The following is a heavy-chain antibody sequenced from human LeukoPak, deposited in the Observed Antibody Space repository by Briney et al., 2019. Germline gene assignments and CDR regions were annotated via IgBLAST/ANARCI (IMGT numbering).Heavy chain of an antibody. V-gene: IGHV3-23*01. CDR2: ISGSGGST. Sequence: GGSLRLSCAASGFTFSSYAMSWVRQAPGKGLEWVSAISGSGGSTYYADSVRGRFTISRDNSKNTLYLQMNSLRAEDTAVYYCAKMDDSSGYYSDWGQGTLVTVSS. J-gene: IGHJ4*02. CDR3: AKMDDSSGYYSD. D-gene: IGHD3-22*01. CDR1: GFTFSSYA.